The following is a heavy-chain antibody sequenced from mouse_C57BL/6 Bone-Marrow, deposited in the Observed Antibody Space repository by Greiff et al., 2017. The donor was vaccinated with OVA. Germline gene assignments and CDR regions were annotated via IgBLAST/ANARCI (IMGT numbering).Heavy chain of an antibody. Sequence: QVQLQQPGAELVRPGSSVKLSCKASGYTFTSYWMHWVKQRPIQGLEWIGNIDPSDSETHYNQKFKDKATLTVDKSSSTAYMQLSSLTSEDSAVYYCARSVYDYDRGYYYAMDYWGQGTSVTVSS. D-gene: IGHD2-4*01. CDR2: IDPSDSET. V-gene: IGHV1-52*01. CDR1: GYTFTSYW. CDR3: ARSVYDYDRGYYYAMDY. J-gene: IGHJ4*01.